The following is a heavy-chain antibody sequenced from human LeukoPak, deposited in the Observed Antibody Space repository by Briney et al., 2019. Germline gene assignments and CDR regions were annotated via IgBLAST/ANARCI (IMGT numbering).Heavy chain of an antibody. J-gene: IGHJ4*02. Sequence: GGSLRLSCAVSGLTFNAWMSWVRQAPGKGLEWVSYISSSGSTLYYADSVKGRITISRDNAKNSLYLRMNSLRAEDTAVYYCARRRYNWNAIDYWGQGTLVTVSS. CDR1: GLTFNAW. D-gene: IGHD1-20*01. CDR3: ARRRYNWNAIDY. CDR2: ISSSGSTL. V-gene: IGHV3-11*01.